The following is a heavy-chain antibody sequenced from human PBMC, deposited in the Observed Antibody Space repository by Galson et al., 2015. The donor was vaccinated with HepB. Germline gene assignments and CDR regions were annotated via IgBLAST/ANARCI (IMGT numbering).Heavy chain of an antibody. Sequence: SLRLSCAASGFTFSKYAMNWVRLAPGKGLEWVSAISGGGSSTYYADSVKGRFTIYRDNSKNTLYVQVNSLRAEDTAIYYCAKAPGSDSSSWYGAFDIWGQGTMVTVSS. V-gene: IGHV3-23*01. D-gene: IGHD6-13*01. CDR2: ISGGGSST. J-gene: IGHJ3*02. CDR3: AKAPGSDSSSWYGAFDI. CDR1: GFTFSKYA.